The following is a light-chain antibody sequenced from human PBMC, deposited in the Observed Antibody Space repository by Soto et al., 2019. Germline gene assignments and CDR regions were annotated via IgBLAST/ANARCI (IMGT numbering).Light chain of an antibody. Sequence: QSVLTQPRSVSGSPGQSVTISCTGTSSDVGGYNYVSWYQQHPGKAPTLMIYDVSKRPSGVPDRFSGSKSGNTASLTISGLYDEDEAHYYCCSYAGRYTWVFGGGTQLAVL. CDR2: DVS. J-gene: IGLJ3*02. V-gene: IGLV2-11*01. CDR3: CSYAGRYTWV. CDR1: SSDVGGYNY.